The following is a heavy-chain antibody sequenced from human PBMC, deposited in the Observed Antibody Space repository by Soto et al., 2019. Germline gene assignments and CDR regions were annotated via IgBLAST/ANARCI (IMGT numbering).Heavy chain of an antibody. V-gene: IGHV3-66*01. Sequence: EVQLVESGGGLVQPGGSLRLSCAVSGFTVSSNYMNWVRQAPGKGLEWVSFIYSGGNTYYADSVKDRLTISRDNSKNMLYLQMNSLRVEDTAVYYCARDVRVRGFAFEIWGQGTLVTVSS. J-gene: IGHJ3*02. CDR2: IYSGGNT. CDR1: GFTVSSNY. CDR3: ARDVRVRGFAFEI. D-gene: IGHD3-3*01.